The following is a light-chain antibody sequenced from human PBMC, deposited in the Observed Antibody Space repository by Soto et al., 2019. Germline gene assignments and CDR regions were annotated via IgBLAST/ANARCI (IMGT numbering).Light chain of an antibody. V-gene: IGLV1-40*01. CDR3: QSYDSSLSGGV. J-gene: IGLJ3*02. Sequence: QPVLTQPPSVSGAPGQRVTISCTGSSSNIGAGYDVHWYQQLPGTAPKLLIYGNSNRPSRVPDRFSGSKSGTSASLAITGLQAEDEADYYCQSYDSSLSGGVFGGGTKLTVL. CDR2: GNS. CDR1: SSNIGAGYD.